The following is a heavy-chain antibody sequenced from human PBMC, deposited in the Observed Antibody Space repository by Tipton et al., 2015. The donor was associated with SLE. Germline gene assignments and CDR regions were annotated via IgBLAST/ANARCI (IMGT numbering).Heavy chain of an antibody. J-gene: IGHJ4*02. CDR3: ARGTTTVYDY. CDR2: ISYDGSNK. D-gene: IGHD1-1*01. Sequence: SLRLSCAASGFTFSSYAMHWVRQAPGKGLEWVAVISYDGSNKYYADSVKGRFTISRDNSKNTLSLQMNSLRAEDTAVYFCARGTTTVYDYWGQGTLVTVSS. V-gene: IGHV3-30*04. CDR1: GFTFSSYA.